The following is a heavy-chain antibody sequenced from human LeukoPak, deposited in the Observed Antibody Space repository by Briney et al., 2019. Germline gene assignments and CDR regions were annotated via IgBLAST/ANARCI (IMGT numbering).Heavy chain of an antibody. D-gene: IGHD3-10*01. CDR2: ISGRGGST. CDR3: AKDLVRGVINPYDY. Sequence: GGSLRLSCAASGFTFSSYAMSWVRQAPGKGLEWVSAISGRGGSTYYADSVKGRFTISRDNSKNTLYLQMNSLRAEDTAVYYCAKDLVRGVINPYDYWGQGTLVTVSS. J-gene: IGHJ4*02. V-gene: IGHV3-23*01. CDR1: GFTFSSYA.